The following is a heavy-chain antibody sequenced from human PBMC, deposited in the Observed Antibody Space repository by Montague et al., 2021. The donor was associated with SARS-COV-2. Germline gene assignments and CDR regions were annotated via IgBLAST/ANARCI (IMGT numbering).Heavy chain of an antibody. CDR3: SKHVSNLRAAVDYFDY. CDR1: GGTISTDNLNWY. J-gene: IGHJ4*02. D-gene: IGHD5/OR15-5a*01. CDR2: IFHNGDS. V-gene: IGHV4-39*01. Sequence: SETLSLTCLVSGGTISTDNLNWYWAWIRQPPGKRLEWIGSIFHNGDSYYNPSLNTRVTIPIDTSLNHFSLSLTSVTAPDTAAYYCSKHVSNLRAAVDYFDYWGQGTLVTVSS.